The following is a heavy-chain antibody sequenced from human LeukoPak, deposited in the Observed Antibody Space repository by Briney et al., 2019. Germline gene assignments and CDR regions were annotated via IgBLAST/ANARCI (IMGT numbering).Heavy chain of an antibody. V-gene: IGHV4-59*01. CDR3: ARGGWYY. D-gene: IGHD6-19*01. CDR2: IYYSGST. CDR1: GGSISSYY. J-gene: IGHJ4*02. Sequence: SETLSLTCTVSGGSISSYYWSWIRQPPGKGLEWIGYIYYSGSTNYNPSLKSRVTISVDTSKNQFSLKLSSVTAADTAAYYCARGGWYYWGQGTLVTVSS.